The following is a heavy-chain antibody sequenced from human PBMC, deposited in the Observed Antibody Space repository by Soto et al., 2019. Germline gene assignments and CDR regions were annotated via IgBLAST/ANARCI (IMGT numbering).Heavy chain of an antibody. J-gene: IGHJ4*01. CDR1: GFTFTNAW. Sequence: PGASLRLSCAASGFTFTNAWINLVRRAPGKGLEWVGRIKSKTDGGTTDYAEPVKGRFAISRDDSNNMVYLQMNSLKIEDTAVYYCTTDSYSTIIIVRFDYWGHGTLVTVSS. CDR3: TTDSYSTIIIVRFDY. V-gene: IGHV3-15*07. CDR2: IKSKTDGGTT. D-gene: IGHD3-22*01.